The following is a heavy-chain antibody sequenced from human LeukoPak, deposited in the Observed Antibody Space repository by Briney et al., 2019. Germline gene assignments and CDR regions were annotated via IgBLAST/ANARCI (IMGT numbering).Heavy chain of an antibody. Sequence: SQTLSLTCIVSGGSISSGDYYWSWIRQPPGKGLEWIGYIYYSGSTYYNPSLKSRVTISVDTSKNQFSLKLSSVTAADTAVYYCARGIRNLGYDSSGYPDYWGQGTLVTVSS. CDR3: ARGIRNLGYDSSGYPDY. J-gene: IGHJ4*02. CDR2: IYYSGST. D-gene: IGHD3-22*01. V-gene: IGHV4-30-4*08. CDR1: GGSISSGDYY.